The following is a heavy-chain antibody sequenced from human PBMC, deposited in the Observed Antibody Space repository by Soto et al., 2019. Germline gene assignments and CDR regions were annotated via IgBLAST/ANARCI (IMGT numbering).Heavy chain of an antibody. D-gene: IGHD2-8*02. J-gene: IGHJ5*02. CDR1: GFTFSSYW. Sequence: GGSLRLSCAASGFTFSSYWMSWVRQAPGKGLEWVANIKQDGSEKYYVDSVKGRFTISRDNAKNSLYLQMNSLRAEDTAVYYCARDLVVKHPEVDPWGQGTLVTVSS. V-gene: IGHV3-7*01. CDR3: ARDLVVKHPEVDP. CDR2: IKQDGSEK.